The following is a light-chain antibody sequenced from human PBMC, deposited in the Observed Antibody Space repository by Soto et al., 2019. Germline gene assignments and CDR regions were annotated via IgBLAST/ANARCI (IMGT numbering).Light chain of an antibody. Sequence: IHMTQSPSSLSASLGDRVTITCRSSQSISNYVNWYQQKPGKAPKLLIYAASNLQSGVPLRFSGSGSGTDFTLTISSLQPEDFATYYCLQDYNYPWTFGQGTKVDI. J-gene: IGKJ1*01. CDR2: AAS. CDR1: QSISNY. V-gene: IGKV1-6*01. CDR3: LQDYNYPWT.